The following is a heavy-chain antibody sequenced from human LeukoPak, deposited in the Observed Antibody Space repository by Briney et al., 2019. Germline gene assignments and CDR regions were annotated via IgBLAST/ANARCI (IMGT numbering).Heavy chain of an antibody. V-gene: IGHV1-69*04. D-gene: IGHD3-10*01. J-gene: IGHJ6*02. CDR1: GGTFSSYA. CDR2: SIPILGIA. CDR3: AGASGSYGLDSYYYGMDV. Sequence: SVKVSCKASGGTFSSYAISWVRQSPGQGLEWMGRSIPILGIANYAQKFQGRVTITADKSTSTAYMELSRLRSEDTAVYYCAGASGSYGLDSYYYGMDVWGQGTTVTVSS.